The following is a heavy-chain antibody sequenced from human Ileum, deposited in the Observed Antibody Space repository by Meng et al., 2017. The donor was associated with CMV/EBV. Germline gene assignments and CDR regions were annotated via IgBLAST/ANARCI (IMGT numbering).Heavy chain of an antibody. CDR1: GFTFNGYS. J-gene: IGHJ4*02. CDR3: AKDRDGGYNFGNGYFDY. CDR2: INGGGGYI. D-gene: IGHD5-18*01. Sequence: GESLKISCAASGFTFNGYSMKWVRQAPGRGLEWVSSINGGGGYIFYADSVKGRFTISRDNAKNSLYLQLSALRAEDTAVYYCAKDRDGGYNFGNGYFDYWGQGVLVTVSS. V-gene: IGHV3-21*04.